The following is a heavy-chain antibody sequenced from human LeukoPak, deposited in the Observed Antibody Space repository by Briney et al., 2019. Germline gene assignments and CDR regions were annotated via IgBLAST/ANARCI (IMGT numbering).Heavy chain of an antibody. J-gene: IGHJ5*02. CDR1: GGSFSGYY. V-gene: IGHV4-34*01. D-gene: IGHD3-3*01. CDR3: ARRLIPLSAFFGVAHLGWFDP. CDR2: INHSGST. Sequence: PSETLSLTCAVYGGSFSGYYWSWIRQPPGKGLEWIGEINHSGSTNYNPSLKSRVTISVDTSKNQFSLKLSSVTAADTAVYYCARRLIPLSAFFGVAHLGWFDPWGQGTLVTVSS.